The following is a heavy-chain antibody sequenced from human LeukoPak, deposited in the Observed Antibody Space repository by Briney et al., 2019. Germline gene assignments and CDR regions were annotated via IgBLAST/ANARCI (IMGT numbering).Heavy chain of an antibody. V-gene: IGHV4-59*12. Sequence: PSETLSLTCTVSGGSISSYYWSWVRQPPGKGLEWIGYIYYSGSTNYNPSLKSRVTISVDTSKNQFSLKLSSVTAADTAVYYCAREWIQLRLNDAFDIWGQGTMVTVSS. CDR3: AREWIQLRLNDAFDI. CDR2: IYYSGST. D-gene: IGHD5-18*01. CDR1: GGSISSYY. J-gene: IGHJ3*02.